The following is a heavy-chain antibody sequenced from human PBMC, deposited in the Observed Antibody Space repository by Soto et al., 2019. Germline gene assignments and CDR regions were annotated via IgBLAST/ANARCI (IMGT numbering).Heavy chain of an antibody. D-gene: IGHD2-2*01. CDR2: IWYDGSNK. Sequence: GGSLRLSCAASGFTFSSYAMSWVRQAPGKGLEWVAVIWYDGSNKYYADSVKGRFTISRDNSKNTLYLQMNSLRAEDTAVYYCAREDIVVVPASQGEDYYYYMDVWGKGTTVTVSS. CDR1: GFTFSSYA. V-gene: IGHV3-33*08. CDR3: AREDIVVVPASQGEDYYYYMDV. J-gene: IGHJ6*03.